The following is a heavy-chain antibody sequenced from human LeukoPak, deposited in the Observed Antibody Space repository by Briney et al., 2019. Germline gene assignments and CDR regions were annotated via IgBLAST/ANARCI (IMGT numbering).Heavy chain of an antibody. CDR3: ARVGYDSSGRHRYAFDI. J-gene: IGHJ3*02. Sequence: ASVKVSCKASGYTFTRYGISRVRQAPGQGLEWMGWINPNNGNTNYVQKLQGRVTMTTDTSTSTAYMELRSLRSDDTAVYYCARVGYDSSGRHRYAFDIWGQGTMVTVSS. V-gene: IGHV1-18*01. CDR1: GYTFTRYG. D-gene: IGHD3-22*01. CDR2: INPNNGNT.